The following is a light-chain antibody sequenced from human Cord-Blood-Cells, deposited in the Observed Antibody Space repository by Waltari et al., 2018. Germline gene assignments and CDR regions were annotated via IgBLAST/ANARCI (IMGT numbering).Light chain of an antibody. J-gene: IGKJ2*01. Sequence: EIQFTQSPSSMSASVGASATITCRVGQGISSYLNWYRKKPGIVPKHLIYSTSNLQTGVPSRFSGSGSETDFTLTISSLQPEDVATYYGQRTYNAPPYTFGQGTKLEIK. V-gene: IGKV1-27*01. CDR1: QGISSY. CDR2: STS. CDR3: QRTYNAPPYT.